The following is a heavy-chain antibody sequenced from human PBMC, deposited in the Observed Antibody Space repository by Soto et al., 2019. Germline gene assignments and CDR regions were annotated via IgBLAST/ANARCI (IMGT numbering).Heavy chain of an antibody. V-gene: IGHV4-34*01. J-gene: IGHJ5*01. D-gene: IGHD3-22*01. CDR3: STRAYDTNGYYRFDP. CDR2: INHSGRV. CDR1: GGSSSGHS. Sequence: PSETLSLTCAVYGGSSSGHSWTWIRQSPGKGLEWIGDINHSGRVNYSPSLKSRVTISLDTSKNQFSLTLSAVTAADTAMYYCSTRAYDTNGYYRFDPWGQGTLVTVYS.